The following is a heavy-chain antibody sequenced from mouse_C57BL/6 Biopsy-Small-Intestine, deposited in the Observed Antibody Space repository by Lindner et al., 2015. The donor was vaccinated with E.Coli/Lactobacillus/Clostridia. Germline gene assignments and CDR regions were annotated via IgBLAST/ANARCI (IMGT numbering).Heavy chain of an antibody. CDR3: ARHYYGSSSFAY. V-gene: IGHV1-9*01. CDR2: ILPGSGST. J-gene: IGHJ3*01. CDR1: GYTFTGYW. D-gene: IGHD1-1*01. Sequence: XQLQESGAELMKPGLSEASCKATGYTFTGYWIEWVKQRPGHGLEWIGEILPGSGSTNYNEKFKGKATFTADTSSNTAYMQLSSLTTEDSAIYYCARHYYGSSSFAYWGQGTLVTVSA.